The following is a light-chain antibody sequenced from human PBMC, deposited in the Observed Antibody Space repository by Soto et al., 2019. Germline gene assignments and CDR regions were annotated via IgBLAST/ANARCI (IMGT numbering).Light chain of an antibody. J-gene: IGKJ3*01. CDR2: GAS. V-gene: IGKV3-15*01. CDR1: QTVSSN. CDR3: QQYNNWPPFT. Sequence: EIVMTQSPATLSVSPGERATLSYRASQTVSSNLAWYQQKPGQPPRLLIYGASTRATGIPARFSGSGSGTEFTLTISSLQAEDFAVYYCQQYNNWPPFTFGPGTKVDIK.